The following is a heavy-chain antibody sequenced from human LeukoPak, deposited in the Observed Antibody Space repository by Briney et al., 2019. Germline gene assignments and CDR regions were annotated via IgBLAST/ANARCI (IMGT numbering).Heavy chain of an antibody. D-gene: IGHD2-2*01. CDR3: VRGGGYCRTSSCRGAGNWFDP. CDR2: IGSSSSHI. J-gene: IGHJ5*02. V-gene: IGHV3-21*01. CDR1: GFNFNIYN. Sequence: GGSLRLSCTASGFNFNIYNMNWVRQAPGKGLEWVSSIGSSSSHIYYADSLKGRFTVSRDNAKNSLYLQMNSLGVEDTAVYFCVRGGGYCRTSSCRGAGNWFDPWGQGTRVAVSS.